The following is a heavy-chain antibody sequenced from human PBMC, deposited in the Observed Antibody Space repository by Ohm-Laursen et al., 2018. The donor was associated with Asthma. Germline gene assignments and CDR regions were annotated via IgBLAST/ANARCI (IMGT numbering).Heavy chain of an antibody. CDR3: ARVSFGKTGTTI. D-gene: IGHD1-7*01. V-gene: IGHV4-31*02. CDR1: GDSINSGNNY. CDR2: IYYSGLT. Sequence: TLSLTWSVSGDSINSGNNYWSWIRQHPGKGLEWIGYIYYSGLTYSNPSLRSRVIISVDTPKNQFSLNLTSVTAADTAVYYCARVSFGKTGTTIWGQGTLVTVSS. J-gene: IGHJ4*02.